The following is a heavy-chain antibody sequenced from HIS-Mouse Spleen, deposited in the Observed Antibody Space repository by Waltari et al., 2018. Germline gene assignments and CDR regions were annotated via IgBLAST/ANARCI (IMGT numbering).Heavy chain of an antibody. CDR3: ARVKT. CDR2: IYHSGST. CDR1: GYSISSGYY. Sequence: QVQLQESGPGLVKPSETLSLTCTVSGYSISSGYYWGWIRQPPGKGLEWIGSIYHSGSTYYNPPRKSRVTISVDTSKNQFSLKLSSVTAADTAVYYCARVKTWGQGTLVTVSS. V-gene: IGHV4-38-2*02. J-gene: IGHJ5*02.